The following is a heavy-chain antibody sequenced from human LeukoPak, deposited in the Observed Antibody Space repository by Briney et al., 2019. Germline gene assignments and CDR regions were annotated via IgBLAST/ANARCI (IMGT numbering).Heavy chain of an antibody. D-gene: IGHD4-17*01. Sequence: SETLSLTCTVSGGSISDYYWSWTRQPPGKGPEWIGYIYYRGSTNYNPSLKSRVSILIDTSKNQFSLRLSSVTAADTAVYYCARLATYGDYSDWGQGTLVTVSS. CDR2: IYYRGST. J-gene: IGHJ4*02. CDR3: ARLATYGDYSD. CDR1: GGSISDYY. V-gene: IGHV4-59*08.